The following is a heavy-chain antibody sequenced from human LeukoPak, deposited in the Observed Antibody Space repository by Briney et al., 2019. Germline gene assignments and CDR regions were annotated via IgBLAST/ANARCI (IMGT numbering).Heavy chain of an antibody. CDR3: ARDWYGDLFDY. J-gene: IGHJ4*02. Sequence: GGSLRLSCAASGFTFSSYAMSWVRQAPGKGLEWVSAISGSGGSTYYADSVKGRFTISRDSSKNTLYLQMNSLRAEDTAVYYCARDWYGDLFDYWGQGTLVTVSS. V-gene: IGHV3-23*01. D-gene: IGHD4-17*01. CDR1: GFTFSSYA. CDR2: ISGSGGST.